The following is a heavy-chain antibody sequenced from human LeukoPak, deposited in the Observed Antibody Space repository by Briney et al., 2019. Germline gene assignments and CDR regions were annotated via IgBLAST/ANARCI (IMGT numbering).Heavy chain of an antibody. CDR3: ARANVTTYYYYYMDV. J-gene: IGHJ6*03. CDR1: GYTFTSYD. CDR2: MNPNSGNT. V-gene: IGHV1-8*03. Sequence: ASVKVSCKASGYTFTSYDINWVRQATGQGLEWMGWMNPNSGNTGYAQKFQGRVTITRNTSISTAYMELSSLRSEDTAVYYCARANVTTYYYYYMDVWGKGTTVTVSS. D-gene: IGHD4-17*01.